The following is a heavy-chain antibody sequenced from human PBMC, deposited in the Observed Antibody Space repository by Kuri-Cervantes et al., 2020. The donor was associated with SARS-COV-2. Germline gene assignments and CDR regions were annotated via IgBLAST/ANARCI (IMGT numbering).Heavy chain of an antibody. CDR1: GYTFTSYY. V-gene: IGHV1-46*01. D-gene: IGHD2/OR15-2a*01. Sequence: ASVKVSCKASGYTFTSYYMHWVRQAPGQGVEWMAISNPSGGSTSYAQKFQGTVTMARDTSTSTVYMELSSLRAEDTAVYYCERDSSHSYWGQGTLVTVSS. J-gene: IGHJ4*02. CDR2: SNPSGGST. CDR3: ERDSSHSY.